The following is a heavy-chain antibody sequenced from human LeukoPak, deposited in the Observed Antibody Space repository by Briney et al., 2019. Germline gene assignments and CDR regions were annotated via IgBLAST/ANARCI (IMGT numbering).Heavy chain of an antibody. Sequence: SQTLSLTCAISGDSVSSNSVTWDWIRQSPSRGLEWLGRTYYRSKWYNDHAVSVESRITINPDTSRNQFSLQLNSVTPEDTAVYYCTRRGPAGSSSSGMDVWGQGTTVTVSS. J-gene: IGHJ6*02. CDR3: TRRGPAGSSSSGMDV. D-gene: IGHD6-6*01. V-gene: IGHV6-1*01. CDR2: TYYRSKWYN. CDR1: GDSVSSNSVT.